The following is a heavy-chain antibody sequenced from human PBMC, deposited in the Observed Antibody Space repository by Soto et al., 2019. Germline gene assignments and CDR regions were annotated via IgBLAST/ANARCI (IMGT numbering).Heavy chain of an antibody. CDR2: ISGSGGST. CDR1: VFTFSSYA. J-gene: IGHJ4*02. Sequence: WGSLLLSCAASVFTFSSYAMSWVRQAPGKGLEWVSAISGSGGSTYYADSVKGRFTISRDNSKNTLYLQMNSLRAEDTAVYYCAKGYNMAFDFDYWGQGTMVTVSS. V-gene: IGHV3-23*01. D-gene: IGHD1-1*01. CDR3: AKGYNMAFDFDY.